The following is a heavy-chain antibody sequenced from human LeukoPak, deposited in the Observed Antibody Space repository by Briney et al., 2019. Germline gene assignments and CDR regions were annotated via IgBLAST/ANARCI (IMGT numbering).Heavy chain of an antibody. V-gene: IGHV1-2*02. CDR3: ARESGYYDSSRGVDY. CDR1: GYTLSGYH. Sequence: GASVKVSCKASGYTLSGYHMHWVRQAPGQGLEWMGWINPNSGGTNYAQKFHGRVTMTRDTSISTAYMELSRLRSDDTAVYYCARESGYYDSSRGVDYWGQGTLVTVSS. J-gene: IGHJ4*02. D-gene: IGHD3-22*01. CDR2: INPNSGGT.